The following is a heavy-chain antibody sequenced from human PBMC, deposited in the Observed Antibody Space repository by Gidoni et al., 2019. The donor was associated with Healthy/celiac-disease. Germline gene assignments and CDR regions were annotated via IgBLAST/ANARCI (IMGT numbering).Heavy chain of an antibody. V-gene: IGHV4-39*01. CDR1: GGSISSSSYY. CDR2: IYYSGST. J-gene: IGHJ4*02. Sequence: QLQLQESGPGLVKPSETLSLTCTVSGGSISSSSYYWGWIRQPPGKGLEWIGSIYYSGSTYYNPSLKSRVTISVDTSKNQFSLKLSSVTAADTAVYYCARHIVGATFVYFDYWGQGTLVTVSS. CDR3: ARHIVGATFVYFDY. D-gene: IGHD1-26*01.